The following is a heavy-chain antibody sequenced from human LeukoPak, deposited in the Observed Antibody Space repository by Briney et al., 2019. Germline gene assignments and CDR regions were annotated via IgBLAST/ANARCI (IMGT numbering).Heavy chain of an antibody. CDR3: ARENYYDSSGYYDPDNWFDP. J-gene: IGHJ5*02. Sequence: PSETLSLTCTVSGGSVSSYYWSWIRQPPGKGLEWIGRIYTSGSTNYNPSLKSRVTMSVDTSKNQFSLKLSSVTAADTAVYYCARENYYDSSGYYDPDNWFDPWGQGTLVTVSS. D-gene: IGHD3-22*01. V-gene: IGHV4-4*07. CDR2: IYTSGST. CDR1: GGSVSSYY.